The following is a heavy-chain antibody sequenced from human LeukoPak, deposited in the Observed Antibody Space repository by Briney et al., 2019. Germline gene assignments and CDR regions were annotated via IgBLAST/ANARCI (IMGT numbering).Heavy chain of an antibody. D-gene: IGHD5-12*01. CDR3: ARAPVATIAGFDY. CDR2: IYYSGST. Sequence: SETLSLTCTVSGGSISSYYWSWIRQPPGKGLEWIGYIYYSGSTNYNPSLKSRVTISVDTSKNQFSLKLSSVTAADTAVYYCARAPVATIAGFDYWGQGTLVTVSS. CDR1: GGSISSYY. V-gene: IGHV4-59*01. J-gene: IGHJ4*02.